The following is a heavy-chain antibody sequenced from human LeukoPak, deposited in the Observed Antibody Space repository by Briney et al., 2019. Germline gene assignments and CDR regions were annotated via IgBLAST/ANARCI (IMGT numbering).Heavy chain of an antibody. CDR3: ARYLGYYGSGSNYNWFDP. D-gene: IGHD3-10*01. V-gene: IGHV1-2*02. CDR1: GYTFTGYH. Sequence: ASVKVSCKASGYTFTGYHMHWVRQAPGQGLEWMGWINPNSGGTNYAQKLQGRVTMTTDTSTSTAYMELRSLRSDDTAVYYCARYLGYYGSGSNYNWFDPWGQGTLVTVSP. CDR2: INPNSGGT. J-gene: IGHJ5*02.